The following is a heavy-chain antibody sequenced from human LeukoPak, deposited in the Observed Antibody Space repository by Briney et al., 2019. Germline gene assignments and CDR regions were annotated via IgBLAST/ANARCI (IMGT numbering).Heavy chain of an antibody. CDR1: GHTFTNYD. Sequence: ASVKVSCKASGHTFTNYDINWVRQATGQGLEWMGWMNPNRGNTGYAKKFQGRVTMTRNTSITTAYMELSSLRSEDTAVYYCARSSRIYSLGATDFDFWGQGTLVTVSS. V-gene: IGHV1-8*01. D-gene: IGHD1-26*01. CDR2: MNPNRGNT. J-gene: IGHJ4*02. CDR3: ARSSRIYSLGATDFDF.